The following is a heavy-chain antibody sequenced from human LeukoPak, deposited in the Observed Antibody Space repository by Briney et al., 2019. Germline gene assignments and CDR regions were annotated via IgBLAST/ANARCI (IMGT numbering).Heavy chain of an antibody. Sequence: PGGSLRLSCAASGFTFSSYTFSTYAMSWVRQAPGKGLEWVSAISGSGGSTYYADSVKGRFTISRDNSKNTLYLQMNSLRAEDTAVYYCAKLWLVPSFDYWGQGTLVTVSS. D-gene: IGHD6-19*01. J-gene: IGHJ4*02. CDR3: AKLWLVPSFDY. CDR1: GFTFSSYTFSTYA. CDR2: ISGSGGST. V-gene: IGHV3-23*01.